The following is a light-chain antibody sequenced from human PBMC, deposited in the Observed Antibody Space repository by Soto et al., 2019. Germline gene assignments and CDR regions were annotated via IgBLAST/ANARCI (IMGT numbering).Light chain of an antibody. J-gene: IGLJ3*02. CDR2: GNS. CDR1: SSNIGAGYD. Sequence: QSVLTQPPSVSGAPGQRVTISCTGSSSNIGAGYDVHWYQQLPGTAPKLLIYGNSNRPSGVPDRFSGSKSGTSASLAITGLQAEAEADYYCQSYDSSGVFGGGTKLTVL. V-gene: IGLV1-40*01. CDR3: QSYDSSGV.